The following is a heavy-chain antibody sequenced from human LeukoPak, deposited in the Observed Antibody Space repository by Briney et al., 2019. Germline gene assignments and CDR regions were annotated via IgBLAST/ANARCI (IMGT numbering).Heavy chain of an antibody. CDR3: ASLPGLDHRPNAFDI. V-gene: IGHV1-18*01. Sequence: ASVKVSCKASGYTFTNYGVNWVRRAPGQGLEWMGWISTYNGNANYAQSLQGRITMTTDTSTSTAYMELRSLRSDDTAVYYCASLPGLDHRPNAFDIWGQGTMVTVSS. CDR1: GYTFTNYG. D-gene: IGHD7-27*01. J-gene: IGHJ3*02. CDR2: ISTYNGNA.